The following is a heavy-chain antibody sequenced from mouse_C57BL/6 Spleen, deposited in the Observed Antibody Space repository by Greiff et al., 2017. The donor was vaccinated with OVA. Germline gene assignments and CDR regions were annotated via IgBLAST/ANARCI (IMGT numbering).Heavy chain of an antibody. CDR3: TGYYSNYDAMDY. D-gene: IGHD2-5*01. V-gene: IGHV5-9-1*02. J-gene: IGHJ4*01. CDR1: GFTFSSYA. Sequence: EVNLVESGEGLVKPGGSLKLSCAASGFTFSSYAMSWVRQTPEKRLEWVAYISSGGDYIYYADTVKGRFTISRDNARNTLYLQMSSLKSEDTAMYYCTGYYSNYDAMDYWGQGTSVTVSS. CDR2: ISSGGDYI.